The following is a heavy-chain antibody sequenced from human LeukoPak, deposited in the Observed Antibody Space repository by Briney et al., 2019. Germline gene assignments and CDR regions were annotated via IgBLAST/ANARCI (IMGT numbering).Heavy chain of an antibody. CDR3: AKDDNSWSLDY. CDR2: IKQDGSQK. V-gene: IGHV3-7*01. CDR1: GFTFSHCW. D-gene: IGHD6-13*01. Sequence: PGGSLRLSCAASGFTFSHCWMSWVRQAPGKGLERVASIKQDGSQKYYGDSVKGRFTISRDNAKNSLYLQMNSLRAEDTAFYYCAKDDNSWSLDYWGQGTLVTVSS. J-gene: IGHJ4*02.